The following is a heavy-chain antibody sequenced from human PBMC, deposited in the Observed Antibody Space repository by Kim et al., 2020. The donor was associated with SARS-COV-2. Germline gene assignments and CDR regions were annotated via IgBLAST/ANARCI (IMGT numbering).Heavy chain of an antibody. D-gene: IGHD1-26*01. CDR1: GFSFSSYS. J-gene: IGHJ4*02. CDR3: ARSGNWEESPGIDY. Sequence: GGSLRLSCTASGFSFSSYSMNWVRQAPGTGLEWISYIGGSFGGGIYYADSVKGRFTISRDNDKKSLYLQMSSLRAEDTAVYYCARSGNWEESPGIDYWGQGALVTVAS. CDR2: IGGSFGGGI. V-gene: IGHV3-48*04.